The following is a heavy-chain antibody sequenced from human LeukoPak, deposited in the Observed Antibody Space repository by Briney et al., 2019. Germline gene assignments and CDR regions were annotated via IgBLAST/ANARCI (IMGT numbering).Heavy chain of an antibody. Sequence: GGSLRLSCAASGFTLSNYWMSWVRQAPGKGLEWVANIKRDGSAQYYVDSVKGRFTISRDNAKNSLYLQMDSLRAEDTAVYYCARSRFYFDYWGQGTLVTVSS. V-gene: IGHV3-7*01. CDR3: ARSRFYFDY. J-gene: IGHJ4*02. CDR1: GFTLSNYW. CDR2: IKRDGSAQ.